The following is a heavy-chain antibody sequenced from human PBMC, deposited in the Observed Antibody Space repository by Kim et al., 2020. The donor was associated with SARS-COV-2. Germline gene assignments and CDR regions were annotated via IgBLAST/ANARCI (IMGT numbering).Heavy chain of an antibody. CDR1: GFTFSTYA. Sequence: GGSLRLSCAASGFTFSTYAMSWVRRAPGEGLEWVSAIGGSGGAGLTYYADSGKVRVTISRADSKNTLLLQMNSLRAAATAVYYYAKDRTGRGDYSYGLDV. V-gene: IGHV3-23*01. CDR3: AKDRTGRGDYSYGLDV. D-gene: IGHD2-21*01. CDR2: IGGSGGAGLT. J-gene: IGHJ6*01.